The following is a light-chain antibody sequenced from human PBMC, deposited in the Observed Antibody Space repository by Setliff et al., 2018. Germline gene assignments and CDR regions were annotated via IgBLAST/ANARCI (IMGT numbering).Light chain of an antibody. Sequence: QSALTQPPSASGSPGQSVTISCTGTSNDVWGHNYVSWYQQHPGKAPQLIIYDVTKRPSGVPDRFSGSKSGNTASLTVSGLQAEDEADYYCSSYAGSNICLFGTGTKV. CDR1: SNDVWGHNY. CDR2: DVT. J-gene: IGLJ1*01. V-gene: IGLV2-8*01. CDR3: SSYAGSNICL.